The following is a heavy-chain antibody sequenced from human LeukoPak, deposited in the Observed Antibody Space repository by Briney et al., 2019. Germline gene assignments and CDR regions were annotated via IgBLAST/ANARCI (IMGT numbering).Heavy chain of an antibody. CDR1: GFIFGSAW. CDR2: IKNKTYGGTT. CDR3: ARGLCTSTGCYQGPFDF. V-gene: IGHV3-15*01. D-gene: IGHD2-2*01. J-gene: IGHJ4*02. Sequence: GGSLRLSCAASGFIFGSAWMTWVRQAPGKGLEWVGHIKNKTYGGTTDYAAPVKGRFIISRDDSKNTLYLQMNRLRTEDTAVYYCARGLCTSTGCYQGPFDFWGQGMLVTVSS.